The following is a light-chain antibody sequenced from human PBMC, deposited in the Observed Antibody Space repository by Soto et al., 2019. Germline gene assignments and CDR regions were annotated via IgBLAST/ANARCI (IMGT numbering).Light chain of an antibody. Sequence: DIQMTQSPSTLSGSVGDRVTITCRASQTISSWLAWYQQKPGKAPKLLIYKASTLKSGVPSRFSGSGSGTDFTLTISSLQPDDFATYHCQHYNSYSPAFGQGTKVDIK. V-gene: IGKV1-5*03. CDR1: QTISSW. CDR3: QHYNSYSPA. CDR2: KAS. J-gene: IGKJ1*01.